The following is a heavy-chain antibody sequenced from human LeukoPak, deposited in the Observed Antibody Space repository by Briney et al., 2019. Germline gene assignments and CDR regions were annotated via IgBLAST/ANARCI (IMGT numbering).Heavy chain of an antibody. V-gene: IGHV3-74*01. CDR2: INSDGSST. CDR1: GFTFSSHY. CDR3: ARGADDFDI. J-gene: IGHJ3*02. Sequence: GGSLRLSCAASGFTFSSHYMHWVRQAPGKGLVWVSRINSDGSSTNYADSVKGRFTISRDNAKNTLYLQMNSLRAEDTAVYYCARGADDFDIWGQGTMVTVSS.